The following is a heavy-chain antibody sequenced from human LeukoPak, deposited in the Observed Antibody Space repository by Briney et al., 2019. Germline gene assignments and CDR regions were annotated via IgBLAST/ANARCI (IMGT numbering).Heavy chain of an antibody. Sequence: ASVKVSCKASGYTFTGYYMHWVRQAPGKGLEWMGGFDPEDGETIYAQKFQGRVTMTEDTSTDTAYMELSSLRSEDTAVYYCATDLFSDVVITDFDYWGQGTLVTVSS. CDR3: ATDLFSDVVITDFDY. V-gene: IGHV1-24*01. J-gene: IGHJ4*02. D-gene: IGHD3-22*01. CDR1: GYTFTGYY. CDR2: FDPEDGET.